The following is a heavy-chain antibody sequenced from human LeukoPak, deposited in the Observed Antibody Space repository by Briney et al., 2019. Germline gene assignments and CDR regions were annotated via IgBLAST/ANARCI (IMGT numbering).Heavy chain of an antibody. CDR2: MYTSGNT. D-gene: IGHD6-13*01. V-gene: IGHV4-4*07. Sequence: PSETLSLTCTVSGGSISTYYWSWIRQPAGKGLEWIGRMYTSGNTNYNPSLKSRVTMSVDTSKKQFSLRLSSVTAADTAVYYCARHRYIAAAGFDYWGQGTLVTVSS. CDR3: ARHRYIAAAGFDY. J-gene: IGHJ4*02. CDR1: GGSISTYY.